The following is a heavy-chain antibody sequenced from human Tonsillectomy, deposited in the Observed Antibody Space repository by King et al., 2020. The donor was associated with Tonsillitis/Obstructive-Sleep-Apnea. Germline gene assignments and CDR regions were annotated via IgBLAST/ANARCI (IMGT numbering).Heavy chain of an antibody. J-gene: IGHJ4*02. Sequence: VQLVESGGGLVKPGGSLRLSCAASGFTFSSYNMNWVRQAPGKGLEWVSSISSSSTYISYADSVKGRFTISRDNAKNSLYLQMNSLRAEDTAVYYCAKGGGYGDHGYVGYLGQGTLVTVSS. V-gene: IGHV3-21*01. CDR3: AKGGGYGDHGYVGY. CDR1: GFTFSSYN. D-gene: IGHD3-10*01. CDR2: ISSSSTYI.